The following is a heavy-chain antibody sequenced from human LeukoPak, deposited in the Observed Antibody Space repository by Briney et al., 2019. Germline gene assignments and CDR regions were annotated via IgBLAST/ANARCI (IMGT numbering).Heavy chain of an antibody. CDR1: GFTFSSYA. J-gene: IGHJ5*02. CDR2: ISGSGGNT. D-gene: IGHD6-6*01. CDR3: AKGQSSTSSKWFDP. Sequence: PGGSLRLSCAASGFTFSSYAMSWVRQAPGKGLEWVSTISGSGGNTYYADSVKGRFTISRDNSENTLYLQMHSPRAEDTALYYRAKGQSSTSSKWFDPWGQGTLVTVSS. V-gene: IGHV3-23*01.